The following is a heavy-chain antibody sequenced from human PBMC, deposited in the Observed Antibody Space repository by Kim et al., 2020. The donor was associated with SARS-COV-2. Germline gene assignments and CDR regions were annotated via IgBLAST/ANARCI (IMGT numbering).Heavy chain of an antibody. D-gene: IGHD2-8*01. CDR2: S. J-gene: IGHJ4*02. CDR3: ASFLIGDSFDY. Sequence: SNYNPSPKRRVTISVDTSKNQFSLTLSSVTAADTAVYYCASFLIGDSFDYWGQGTLVTVSS. V-gene: IGHV4-59*01.